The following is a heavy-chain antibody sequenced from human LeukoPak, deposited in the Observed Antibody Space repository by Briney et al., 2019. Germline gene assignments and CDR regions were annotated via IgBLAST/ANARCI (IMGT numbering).Heavy chain of an antibody. CDR3: ARDLGEIGGFDY. J-gene: IGHJ4*02. V-gene: IGHV1-46*01. D-gene: IGHD3-10*01. CDR1: GYTFTSYY. Sequence: EASVKVSCKASGYTFTSYYMHWVRQAPGQGLEWMGIINPSGVSTSDAQRFQGRVTMTRDMSTSTVYMELSRLRSDDTAVYYCARDLGEIGGFDYWGQGTLVTVSS. CDR2: INPSGVST.